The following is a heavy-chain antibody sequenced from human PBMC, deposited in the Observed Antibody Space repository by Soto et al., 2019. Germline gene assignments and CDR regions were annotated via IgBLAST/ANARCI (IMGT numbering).Heavy chain of an antibody. Sequence: TGGSLRLSCAASGFTFSSYSIHWVRQAPCKGLEWVAVISYDGINKYYSDSVKGRFTISRDNSKKTLYLQMNSLRAEDTAVYYCAREKHYGGYFDYWGQGTLVPICS. D-gene: IGHD4-17*01. CDR1: GFTFSSYS. J-gene: IGHJ4*02. V-gene: IGHV3-30-3*01. CDR2: ISYDGINK. CDR3: AREKHYGGYFDY.